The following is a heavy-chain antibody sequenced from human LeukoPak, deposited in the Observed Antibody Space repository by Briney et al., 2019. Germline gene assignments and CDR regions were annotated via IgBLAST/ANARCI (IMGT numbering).Heavy chain of an antibody. CDR3: ARGSGGSSFVDY. Sequence: GGSLRLSCAASGFTFSSYAMHWVRQAPGKGLEYVSAISSNGGSTYYANSVKGRFTISRDNAKNSLYLQMNSLRAEDTAVYYCARGSGGSSFVDYWGQGTLLTVSS. V-gene: IGHV3-64*01. CDR2: ISSNGGST. D-gene: IGHD6-13*01. J-gene: IGHJ4*02. CDR1: GFTFSSYA.